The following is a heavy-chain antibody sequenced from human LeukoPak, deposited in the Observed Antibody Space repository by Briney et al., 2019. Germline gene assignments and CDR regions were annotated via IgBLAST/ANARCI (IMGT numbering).Heavy chain of an antibody. CDR2: IYSGGST. CDR1: GFTVSSNY. D-gene: IGHD5-18*01. J-gene: IGHJ6*02. CDR3: AREGGDLLGETAPRDYYYYGMDG. V-gene: IGHV3-66*01. Sequence: GGSLRLSCAASGFTVSSNYMRWVRQAPGKGLEWVSVIYSGGSTYYADSLKGRFTIPRDNSKNTLYLQMNSLRAEDTAVYYCAREGGDLLGETAPRDYYYYGMDGWGQGTTVTVSS.